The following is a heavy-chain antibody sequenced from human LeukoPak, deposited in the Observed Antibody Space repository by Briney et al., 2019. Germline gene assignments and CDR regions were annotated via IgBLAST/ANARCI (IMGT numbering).Heavy chain of an antibody. CDR2: INSDGSST. CDR3: ATGQGHGMDV. D-gene: IGHD1-14*01. CDR1: GFTFSGYW. Sequence: GGSLRPSCAASGFTFSGYWMHWVRQAPGKGLVWVSRINSDGSSTSYADSVKGRFTISRDNAKNTLYLQMNSLRAEDTAVYYCATGQGHGMDVWGQGTTVTVSS. J-gene: IGHJ6*02. V-gene: IGHV3-74*01.